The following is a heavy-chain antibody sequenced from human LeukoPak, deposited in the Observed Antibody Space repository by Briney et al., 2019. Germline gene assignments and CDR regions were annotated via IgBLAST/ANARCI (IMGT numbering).Heavy chain of an antibody. CDR2: FYYSGGT. J-gene: IGHJ5*02. CDR1: GGSITSTNYY. D-gene: IGHD2-2*02. V-gene: IGHV4-39*02. Sequence: SETLSLTCTVSGGSITSTNYYWGWIRQPPGKGLEWIGSFYYSGGTYYNPSLKSRVTISVDTSKNHFSLKLSSVTAADTAVYYCARLAIPASIEFWFDPWGQGTLVTVSS. CDR3: ARLAIPASIEFWFDP.